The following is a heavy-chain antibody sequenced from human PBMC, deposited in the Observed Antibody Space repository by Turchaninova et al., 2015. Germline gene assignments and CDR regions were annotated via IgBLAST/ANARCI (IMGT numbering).Heavy chain of an antibody. D-gene: IGHD2-2*01. V-gene: IGHV3-49*04. J-gene: IGHJ4*02. CDR2: IRSKAYGGTT. Sequence: SGGGLVQPGRSLRLSCTASGFTFGDYAMSWVRQAPGKGLEWVGFIRSKAYGGTTEYVASVKGRFTISRDDSKSIAYLQMNSLKTEDTAVYYCRRNCSSTICYLLDYWGQGTLVTVSS. CDR1: GFTFGDYA. CDR3: RRNCSSTICYLLDY.